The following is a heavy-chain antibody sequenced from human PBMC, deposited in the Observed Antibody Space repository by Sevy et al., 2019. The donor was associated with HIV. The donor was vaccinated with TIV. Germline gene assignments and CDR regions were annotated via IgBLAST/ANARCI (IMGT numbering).Heavy chain of an antibody. CDR1: GFTFSSYA. V-gene: IGHV3-23*01. D-gene: IGHD6-19*01. Sequence: GGSLRLSCAASGFTFSSYAMSWVRQAPGKGLEWVSAISGSGGSTYYADSVKGRFTISRDNSKNTLYLQMNSLRAEDTDVYYCAKVRYSSGWYLDYWGQGTLVTVSS. J-gene: IGHJ4*02. CDR2: ISGSGGST. CDR3: AKVRYSSGWYLDY.